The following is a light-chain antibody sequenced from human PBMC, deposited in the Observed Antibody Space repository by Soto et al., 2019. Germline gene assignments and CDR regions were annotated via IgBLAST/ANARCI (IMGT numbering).Light chain of an antibody. CDR2: GAS. Sequence: EIVMTQCPATLSVSPGERATLSCRASQSVSSNLAWYQQKPGQAPRLLIYGASTRATGIPVRFSGSGSGTEFTLTISILQSEDFAVYYCQQYNNWPGFGGGTKVDIK. J-gene: IGKJ4*01. V-gene: IGKV3-15*01. CDR3: QQYNNWPG. CDR1: QSVSSN.